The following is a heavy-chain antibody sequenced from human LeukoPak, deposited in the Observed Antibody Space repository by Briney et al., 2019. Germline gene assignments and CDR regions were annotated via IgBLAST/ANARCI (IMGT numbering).Heavy chain of an antibody. CDR2: INHSGST. CDR3: VIFFKQKTAYEILTRTGAFDI. Sequence: PSETRSLTCAVYGGSFSGSSWSWIRQPPGKGLEWIGEINHSGSTNYNPSLKSRVTILVDTSKNQFSLKLSSVTAADTAVYYCVIFFKQKTAYEILTRTGAFDIWGQGTMVTVSS. D-gene: IGHD3-9*01. J-gene: IGHJ3*02. V-gene: IGHV4-34*01. CDR1: GGSFSGSS.